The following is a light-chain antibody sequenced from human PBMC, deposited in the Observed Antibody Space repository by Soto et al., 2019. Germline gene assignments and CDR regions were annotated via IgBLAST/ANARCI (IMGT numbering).Light chain of an antibody. J-gene: IGKJ1*01. CDR1: QSVSSN. Sequence: EIVMTQSPATLSVSPGERATLSCRASQSVSSNLAWYQQKPGKAPRLLIYGASTRATGIPARFSGSGSGTDFTLTISSLQSEDFAVYYCQQYNNWPWTFGQGTKVDIK. CDR3: QQYNNWPWT. V-gene: IGKV3-15*01. CDR2: GAS.